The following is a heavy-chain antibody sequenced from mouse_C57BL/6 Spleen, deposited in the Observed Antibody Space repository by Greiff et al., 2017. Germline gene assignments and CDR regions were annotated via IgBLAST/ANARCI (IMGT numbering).Heavy chain of an antibody. J-gene: IGHJ4*01. CDR3: ARHGTAQATYYAMDY. CDR1: GYTFTDYY. V-gene: IGHV1-76*01. Sequence: QVQLQQSGAELVRPGASVKLSCKASGYTFTDYYINWVKQRPGQGLEWIARIYPGSGNTYYNEKFKGKATLTAEKSSSTAYMQRSSLTSEDSAVYFCARHGTAQATYYAMDYWGQGTSVTVSS. D-gene: IGHD3-2*02. CDR2: IYPGSGNT.